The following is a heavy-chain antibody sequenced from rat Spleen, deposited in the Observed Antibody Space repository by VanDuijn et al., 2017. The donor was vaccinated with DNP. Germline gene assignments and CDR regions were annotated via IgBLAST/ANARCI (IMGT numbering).Heavy chain of an antibody. J-gene: IGHJ3*01. Sequence: EVQLVESGGGLVQPGRSLKLSCAASGFSFSDYYMAWVRQAPTKGLGWVASISYDSGTTYYRDSVKGRFTISRNNAESSLYLRMDSLRSEDTATYYCTTANSYGFAYWGQGTLVTVSS. CDR1: GFSFSDYY. CDR3: TTANSYGFAY. CDR2: ISYDSGTT. D-gene: IGHD1-2*01. V-gene: IGHV5-20*01.